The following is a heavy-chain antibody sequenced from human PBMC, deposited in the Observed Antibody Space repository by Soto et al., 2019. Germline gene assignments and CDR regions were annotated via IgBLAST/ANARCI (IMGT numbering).Heavy chain of an antibody. CDR1: GYTFSTYD. CDR3: ARTMGGIAAAGNDY. V-gene: IGHV1-8*01. Sequence: QVQLVQSGAEVKKPGASVKVSCRASGYTFSTYDIDWLRLAPGQGLEGMGSMNPNTGNTEYAQKFQGRVTMTRDTSESTFYMELSSLRSEDTAIYYCARTMGGIAAAGNDYWGQGTLVTVSS. J-gene: IGHJ4*02. CDR2: MNPNTGNT. D-gene: IGHD6-13*01.